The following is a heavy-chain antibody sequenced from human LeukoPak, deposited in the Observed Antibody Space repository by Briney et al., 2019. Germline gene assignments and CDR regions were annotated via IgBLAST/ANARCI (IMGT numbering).Heavy chain of an antibody. D-gene: IGHD3-10*01. CDR2: IDWNGGRI. CDR1: GFTFDDYG. J-gene: IGHJ4*02. Sequence: GGSLRLSCAASGFTFDDYGMTWVRQAPGKGLEWVSGIDWNGGRIDYAESVKGRFTISRDNTKKSLYLEMNSLRADDTAVYYCVRTAPRVDWGQGTLVTVSS. CDR3: VRTAPRVD. V-gene: IGHV3-20*04.